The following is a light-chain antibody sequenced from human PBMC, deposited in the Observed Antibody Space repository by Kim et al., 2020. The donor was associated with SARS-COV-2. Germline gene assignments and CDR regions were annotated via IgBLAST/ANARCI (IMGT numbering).Light chain of an antibody. J-gene: IGKJ1*01. Sequence: ASVGDRVTITGRASQSIINDLNWYQQTQGRAPKVLIYAASRLHSGVPSRFSGSGSGTDFTLTINSLQPEDFATYYCHQTYTTPWTFGQGTKVDIK. V-gene: IGKV1-39*01. CDR1: QSIIND. CDR3: HQTYTTPWT. CDR2: AAS.